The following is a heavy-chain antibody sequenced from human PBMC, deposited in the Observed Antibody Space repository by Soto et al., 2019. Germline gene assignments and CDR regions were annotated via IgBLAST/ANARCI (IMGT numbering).Heavy chain of an antibody. Sequence: ASVKVSCKASGYVFTGYYIYWVRQAPGQGLEWMGIINPSGGSTSYAQKFQGRVTMTRDTSTSTVYMELSSLRSEDTAVYYCARNAVDMAFDIWGQGTMVTVSS. J-gene: IGHJ3*02. CDR3: ARNAVDMAFDI. CDR1: GYVFTGYY. D-gene: IGHD5-12*01. CDR2: INPSGGST. V-gene: IGHV1-46*01.